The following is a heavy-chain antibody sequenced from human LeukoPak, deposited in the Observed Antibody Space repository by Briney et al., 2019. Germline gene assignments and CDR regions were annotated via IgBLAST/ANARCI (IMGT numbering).Heavy chain of an antibody. Sequence: SETLSLTCTVSGGSISSFYWSWIRQPAGKGLEWIGRIYTSGNTNYNPSLKSRVTVSVDTSKNQFSLKLSSVTAADTAVYYCARRRQMVREYYFDYWGQGTLVTVSS. D-gene: IGHD3-10*01. CDR3: ARRRQMVREYYFDY. V-gene: IGHV4-4*07. J-gene: IGHJ4*02. CDR2: IYTSGNT. CDR1: GGSISSFY.